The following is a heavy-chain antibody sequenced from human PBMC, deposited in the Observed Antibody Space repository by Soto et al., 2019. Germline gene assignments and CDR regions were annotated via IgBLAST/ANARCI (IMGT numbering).Heavy chain of an antibody. CDR1: GFTFSRYA. CDR2: ISGSGDRT. Sequence: GGSLRLSCVGSGFTFSRYAMTWVRQAPGKGLEWVSSISGSGDRTNYADFVKGRFTISRDNSKNTLYLQVNSLRAEDTAVYYCAKDPKPDDYYESSGYSQPFDYWGQGTLVTVSS. CDR3: AKDPKPDDYYESSGYSQPFDY. V-gene: IGHV3-23*01. J-gene: IGHJ4*02. D-gene: IGHD3-22*01.